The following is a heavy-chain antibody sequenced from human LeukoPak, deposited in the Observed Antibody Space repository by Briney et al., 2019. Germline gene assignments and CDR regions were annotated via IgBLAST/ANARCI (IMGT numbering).Heavy chain of an antibody. Sequence: KPGGSLRLSCAASEFTFNNAWMSWVRQAPGKGLEWVGRIKTNTDGGTTDYAAPVKGRFTISRDASKNTLYLQMNSLKTEDTAVYYCATEGKWLRLLPGRRSAENYYYYYMDVWGKGTTVTISS. CDR1: EFTFNNAW. V-gene: IGHV3-15*01. D-gene: IGHD5-12*01. CDR3: ATEGKWLRLLPGRRSAENYYYYYMDV. J-gene: IGHJ6*03. CDR2: IKTNTDGGTT.